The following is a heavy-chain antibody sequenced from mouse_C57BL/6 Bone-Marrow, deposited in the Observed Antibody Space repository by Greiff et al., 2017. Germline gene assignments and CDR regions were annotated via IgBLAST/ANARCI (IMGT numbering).Heavy chain of an antibody. CDR3: AIYGSGLRRGDWYCDV. V-gene: IGHV7-3*01. CDR2: IRTKANGYTT. CDR1: GFTFTDYY. D-gene: IGHD2-4*01. Sequence: EVKLMESGGGLVQPGGSLSLSCAASGFTFTDYYMSWVRQPPGKALEWLGFIRTKANGYTTESSASVKGRFTISRDNAQSILYLQMNALRAEDSATYYWAIYGSGLRRGDWYCDVWGTGTTVTVAS. J-gene: IGHJ1*03.